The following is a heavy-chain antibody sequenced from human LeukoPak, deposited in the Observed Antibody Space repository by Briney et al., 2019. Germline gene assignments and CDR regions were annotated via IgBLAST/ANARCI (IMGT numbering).Heavy chain of an antibody. Sequence: GGSLRLSCAASGFTFSSYAMSWVRQAPGKGLEWVSAISGSGGSTYYADSVKGRFTISRDNSKNTLYLQMNSLRAEDTAVYYCAKGILRCFDWFPGYWGQGTLVIVSS. CDR1: GFTFSSYA. V-gene: IGHV3-23*01. CDR2: ISGSGGST. D-gene: IGHD3-9*01. J-gene: IGHJ4*02. CDR3: AKGILRCFDWFPGY.